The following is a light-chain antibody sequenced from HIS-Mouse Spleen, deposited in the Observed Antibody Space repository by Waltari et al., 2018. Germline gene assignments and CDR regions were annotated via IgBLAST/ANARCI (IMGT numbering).Light chain of an antibody. Sequence: SYELTQPPSVSVPPGQTARITCAGNALPKKYGYWYQQKSGQAPVLVIYEDSKRPSGIPERFSGSSSGTMATLTISGAQVEDEADYYCYSTDSSGNHRVFGGGTKLTVL. CDR3: YSTDSSGNHRV. V-gene: IGLV3-10*01. CDR2: EDS. J-gene: IGLJ2*01. CDR1: ALPKKY.